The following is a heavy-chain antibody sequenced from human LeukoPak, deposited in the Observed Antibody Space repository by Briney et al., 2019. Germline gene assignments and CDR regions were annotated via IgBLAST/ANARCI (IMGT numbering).Heavy chain of an antibody. CDR3: ARSWGYSDY. CDR1: GGPISSYY. CDR2: INYSGNT. V-gene: IGHV4-59*01. Sequence: SETLSLTCTVSGGPISSYYWSWIRQPPGKGLEWIGYINYSGNTNYNPSLKSRVTISVDTSKNQFSLNLTSVTAADTAVYHCARSWGYSDYWGQGTLVTVSS. J-gene: IGHJ4*02. D-gene: IGHD5-18*01.